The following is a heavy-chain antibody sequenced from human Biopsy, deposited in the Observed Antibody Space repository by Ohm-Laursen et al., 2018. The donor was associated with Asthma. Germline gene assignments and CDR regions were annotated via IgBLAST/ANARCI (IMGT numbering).Heavy chain of an antibody. J-gene: IGHJ4*02. CDR1: GYSLTDLS. CDR3: ASDFPKDYVRYNFQF. CDR2: HDPEEGGT. Sequence: VASVKVSCKISGYSLTDLSMHWVRQAPGQGLEWMGGHDPEEGGTVYARRFQGRVTMTEDTSTDTAYMELSSLSSDDTAVYFCASDFPKDYVRYNFQFWGQGTLVTASS. V-gene: IGHV1-24*01. D-gene: IGHD4-17*01.